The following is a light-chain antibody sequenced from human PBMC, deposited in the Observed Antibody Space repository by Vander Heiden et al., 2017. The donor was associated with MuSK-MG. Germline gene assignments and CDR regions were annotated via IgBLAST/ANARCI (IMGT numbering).Light chain of an antibody. CDR1: NIGSKS. J-gene: IGLJ1*01. CDR2: YDS. CDR3: QVWDRSSDLGV. V-gene: IGLV3-21*04. Sequence: SYVLTQPPSVSGAPGKTARITCGGNNIGSKSVHWYQQKPGQAPVLVIYYDSDRPSGIPERFSGSNSGNTATLTISRVEAGDEADYYCQVWDRSSDLGVFGTGTKVTVL.